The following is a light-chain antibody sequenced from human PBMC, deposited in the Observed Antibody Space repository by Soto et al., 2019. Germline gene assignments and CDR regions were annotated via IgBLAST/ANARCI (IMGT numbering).Light chain of an antibody. CDR3: SSYAGSNWWV. V-gene: IGLV2-8*01. CDR2: EVS. Sequence: QSALTQPPSASGSPGQSVTISCTGTSSDVGGYNYVSWYQQRPGKAPKLMIYEVSKRPSGVPDRFSGSKSVHTASLTVSGLQAEDEADYYCSSYAGSNWWVFGTGTKLTV. J-gene: IGLJ1*01. CDR1: SSDVGGYNY.